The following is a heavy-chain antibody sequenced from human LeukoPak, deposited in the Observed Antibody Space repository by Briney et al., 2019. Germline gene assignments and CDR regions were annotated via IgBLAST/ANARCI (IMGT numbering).Heavy chain of an antibody. CDR3: QKTAYDILTGKSGSFDY. Sequence: SDTLSLTCAVYGGSFSGYYWSWIRQHPGKGLEWIGYIYYSGSTYYNPSLKSRVTISVDTTKNQFSLKLSSVTAADTVFFFKQKTAYDILTGKSGSFDYWGQGTLVTVSS. D-gene: IGHD3-9*01. J-gene: IGHJ4*02. CDR2: IYYSGST. V-gene: IGHV4-31*11. CDR1: GGSFSGYY.